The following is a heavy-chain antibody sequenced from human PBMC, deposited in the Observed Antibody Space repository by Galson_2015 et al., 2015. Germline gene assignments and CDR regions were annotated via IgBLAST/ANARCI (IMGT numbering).Heavy chain of an antibody. CDR1: GFTFGDYP. CDR2: IRSKAYGGTT. CDR3: TRNSESYPHDAFEI. D-gene: IGHD1-26*01. Sequence: SLRLSCAASGFTFGDYPMNWVRQAPGKGLEWVGFIRSKAYGGTTEYAASVKGRFTISRDDSKSIAYLQMNSLKTEDTAVYYCTRNSESYPHDAFEIWGQGTMVTVSS. V-gene: IGHV3-49*04. J-gene: IGHJ3*02.